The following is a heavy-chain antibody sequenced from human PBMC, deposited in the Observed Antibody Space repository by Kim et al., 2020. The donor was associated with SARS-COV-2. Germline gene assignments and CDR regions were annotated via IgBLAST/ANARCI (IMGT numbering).Heavy chain of an antibody. CDR2: IKSKTDGGTT. J-gene: IGHJ4*02. D-gene: IGHD6-13*01. CDR1: GFTFVNAW. V-gene: IGHV3-15*01. CDR3: GGSSSWIDF. Sequence: GGSLRLSCAASGFTFVNAWMSWFRQAPGKGLEWVGRIKSKTDGGTTDYAAPVKGRFTISRDDSKNTLYLQMNSLKTEDTAVYYCGGSSSWIDFWGQGTLVTVSS.